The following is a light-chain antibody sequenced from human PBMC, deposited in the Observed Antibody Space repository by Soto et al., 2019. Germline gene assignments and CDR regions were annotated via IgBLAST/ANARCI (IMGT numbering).Light chain of an antibody. Sequence: EIVLTQSPATLSLSPGERATLSCRASQSVSSYLAWYQQKPGQAPRLLIYDASNRATGIPARFSGSGSGTDFTLTISSLETEDFAVYYCQQRSNWLLTFGPGTKVDFK. CDR1: QSVSSY. J-gene: IGKJ3*01. CDR3: QQRSNWLLT. CDR2: DAS. V-gene: IGKV3-11*01.